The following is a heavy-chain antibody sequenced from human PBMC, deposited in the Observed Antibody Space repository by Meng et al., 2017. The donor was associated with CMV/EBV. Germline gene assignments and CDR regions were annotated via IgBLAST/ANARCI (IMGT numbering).Heavy chain of an antibody. Sequence: ASVKVSCKASGYTFTNYYMHWVRQATGQGLEWMGIINPSGGSTSYAQKFQGRVTMTRDTSTSTVYMELSSLRSEDTAVYYCARVFIGYFDYWGQGTLVTVSS. J-gene: IGHJ4*02. V-gene: IGHV1-46*01. CDR2: INPSGGST. CDR3: ARVFIGYFDY. CDR1: GYTFTNYY.